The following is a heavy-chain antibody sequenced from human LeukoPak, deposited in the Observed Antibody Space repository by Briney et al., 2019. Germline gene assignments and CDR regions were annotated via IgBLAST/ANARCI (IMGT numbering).Heavy chain of an antibody. CDR1: GFTFSSYE. J-gene: IGHJ4*02. V-gene: IGHV3-48*03. CDR3: ARGSYCSGVSCYYGC. CDR2: ISSSGSTK. Sequence: GGSRRLSCAASGFTFSSYEMNLVRQAPGKGPEWVSWISSSGSTKYYADSVKGRFTISRDNAKNSLYLQVNSLRAEDTAVYYCARGSYCSGVSCYYGCWGQGTLVTVSS. D-gene: IGHD2-15*01.